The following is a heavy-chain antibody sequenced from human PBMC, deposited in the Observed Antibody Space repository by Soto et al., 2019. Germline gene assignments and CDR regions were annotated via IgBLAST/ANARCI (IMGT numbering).Heavy chain of an antibody. D-gene: IGHD1-1*01. CDR1: GYSFNDYY. J-gene: IGHJ1*01. Sequence: QVQLVQSGAEVRKPGASVKVACKASGYSFNDYYIHWVRQGPGQGLEWIGMINSSGGSTTYAERFQDRLTLTRDKSTSTVYMELSSLRSADTAKYYCARMTTLTGVKCFQDWGQGTLVSVSS. CDR2: INSSGGST. V-gene: IGHV1-46*02. CDR3: ARMTTLTGVKCFQD.